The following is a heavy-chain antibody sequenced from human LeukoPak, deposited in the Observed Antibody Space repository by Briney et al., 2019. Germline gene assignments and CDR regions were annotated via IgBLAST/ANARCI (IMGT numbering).Heavy chain of an antibody. CDR1: GFTFSNYA. CDR2: ISVSGGSI. CDR3: ARAGGYSGSYYGFDY. J-gene: IGHJ4*02. Sequence: GGSLRLSCAASGFTFSNYALHWVRQAPGKGLEWVSGISVSGGSIYYADSVTGRFTISRDNSKDTLYLQMNSLRAEDTAVYYCARAGGYSGSYYGFDYWGQGTLVTVSS. V-gene: IGHV3-23*01. D-gene: IGHD1-26*01.